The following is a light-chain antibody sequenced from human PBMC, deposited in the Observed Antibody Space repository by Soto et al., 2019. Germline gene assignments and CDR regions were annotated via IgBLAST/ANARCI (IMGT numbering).Light chain of an antibody. Sequence: QSVLTQPPSVSAAPGQKVTISCSGSSYNIGNNYVSWYQQLPGTAPKLLIYDNNKRPSGIPDRFSGSKSGTSATLGITGLQTGDEADYYCGTWDGSLSAEVFGGGTKLTVL. J-gene: IGLJ3*02. CDR1: SYNIGNNY. CDR2: DNN. CDR3: GTWDGSLSAEV. V-gene: IGLV1-51*01.